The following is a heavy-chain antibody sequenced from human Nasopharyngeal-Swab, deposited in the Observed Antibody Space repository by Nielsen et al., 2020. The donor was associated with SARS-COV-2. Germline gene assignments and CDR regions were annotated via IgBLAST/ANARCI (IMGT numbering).Heavy chain of an antibody. J-gene: IGHJ6*02. CDR2: IKQDGSEK. Sequence: GASLKISCAASGFTFSSYWMSWVRQAPGKGLEWVANIKQDGSEKYYVDSVKGRFTISRDNAKNSLYLQMNSLRAEDTAVYYCARDSDIPYSGYGMDVWGQGTTVTVSS. D-gene: IGHD6-13*01. CDR3: ARDSDIPYSGYGMDV. CDR1: GFTFSSYW. V-gene: IGHV3-7*01.